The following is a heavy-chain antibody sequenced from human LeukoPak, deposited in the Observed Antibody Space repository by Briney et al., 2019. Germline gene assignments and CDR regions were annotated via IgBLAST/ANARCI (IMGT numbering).Heavy chain of an antibody. CDR3: ARGHYYDSSGYGFDY. D-gene: IGHD3-22*01. CDR2: IRAYNGNT. V-gene: IGHV1-18*01. CDR1: GYTFTSYG. J-gene: IGHJ4*02. Sequence: GASVKVSCKASGYTFTSYGISWVRQAPGQGVERMGWIRAYNGNTNYAQKLQGRVTMTTNTSTSTGYMELRSLRSDDTAVYYCARGHYYDSSGYGFDYWGQGTLVTVSS.